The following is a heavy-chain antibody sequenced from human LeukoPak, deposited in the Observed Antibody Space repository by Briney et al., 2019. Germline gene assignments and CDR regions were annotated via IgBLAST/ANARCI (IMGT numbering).Heavy chain of an antibody. CDR2: IYYSGST. CDR3: ASGSSAAGSYSYYYMDV. J-gene: IGHJ6*03. D-gene: IGHD3-10*01. CDR1: GGPISSFY. V-gene: IGHV4-59*12. Sequence: SETLSLTFTVSGGPISSFYWSWIRQPPGEGLEWIGYIYYSGSTNTNHSLKSRVTISVDTSKNQFSLKLSSVAAADTAVYYCASGSSAAGSYSYYYMDVWGKGTTVTVSS.